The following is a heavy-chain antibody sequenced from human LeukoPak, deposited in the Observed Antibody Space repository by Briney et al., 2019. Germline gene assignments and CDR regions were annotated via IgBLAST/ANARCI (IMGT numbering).Heavy chain of an antibody. D-gene: IGHD6-19*01. CDR2: VSDSGDNT. V-gene: IGHV3-23*01. CDR1: GFTFSSYA. J-gene: IGHJ4*02. Sequence: PGGSLRLSCAASGFTFSSYAMSWVRQAPGKGLEWVSAVSDSGDNTHYADSVKGRFAISRDNSKNTLYLRMNSLRAEDTALYYCAKETETIAVFTDGIDYWGQGTLVTVSS. CDR3: AKETETIAVFTDGIDY.